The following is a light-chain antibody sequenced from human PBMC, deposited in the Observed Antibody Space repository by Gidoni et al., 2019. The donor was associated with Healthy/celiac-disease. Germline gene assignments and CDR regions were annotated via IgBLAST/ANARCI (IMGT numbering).Light chain of an antibody. J-gene: IGKJ3*01. V-gene: IGKV3-20*01. CDR3: QQYGSSPFT. CDR1: QSVSSSY. CDR2: GSS. Sequence: EIVFTQSPGTLSLSPGERATLSCRASQSVSSSYLAWYQQKPGQAPRLLIYGSSSRATVLPDRFSGSGFGTDFHLTISRLEPEDFAVYYCQQYGSSPFTFGPGTKVEIK.